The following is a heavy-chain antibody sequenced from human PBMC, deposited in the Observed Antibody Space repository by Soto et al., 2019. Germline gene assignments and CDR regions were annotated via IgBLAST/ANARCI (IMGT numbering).Heavy chain of an antibody. CDR1: GGSISSSSYY. D-gene: IGHD2-15*01. J-gene: IGHJ6*02. CDR2: IYYSGST. V-gene: IGHV4-39*01. CDR3: ASLPYCSGGSCYSLYYGMDV. Sequence: SETLSLTCTVSGGSISSSSYYWGWIRQPPGKGLEWIGSIYYSGSTYYNPSLKSPVTISVDTSKSQFSLKLSSVTAADTAVYYCASLPYCSGGSCYSLYYGMDVWGQGTTVTVSS.